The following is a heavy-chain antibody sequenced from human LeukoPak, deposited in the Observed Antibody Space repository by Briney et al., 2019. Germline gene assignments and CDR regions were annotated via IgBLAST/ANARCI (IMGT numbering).Heavy chain of an antibody. Sequence: GESLKISCKGSGYGFANYWIGWVRQMPGKGLEWMGIISPGDSNTEYSPSLQGQVTISADKSITTAYLQWSSLKASDTAMYYCARVGGSGMDVWGQGTTVTVSS. V-gene: IGHV5-51*01. CDR2: ISPGDSNT. CDR3: ARVGGSGMDV. D-gene: IGHD2-15*01. CDR1: GYGFANYW. J-gene: IGHJ6*02.